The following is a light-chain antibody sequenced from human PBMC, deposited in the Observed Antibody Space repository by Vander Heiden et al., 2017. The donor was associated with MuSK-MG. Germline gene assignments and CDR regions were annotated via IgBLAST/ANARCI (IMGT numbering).Light chain of an antibody. J-gene: IGKJ5*01. CDR1: QDITNY. V-gene: IGKV1-33*01. CDR3: QQYYNLPHT. CDR2: DAS. Sequence: DIQMTQSPSSLSASLGDRVTITCRASQDITNYLNWYQHNPGKAPKLLIYDASNLETGVPSRFSGSGSGTDFTFTITSLQPEDIATYYCQQYYNLPHTFGQGTRLEIK.